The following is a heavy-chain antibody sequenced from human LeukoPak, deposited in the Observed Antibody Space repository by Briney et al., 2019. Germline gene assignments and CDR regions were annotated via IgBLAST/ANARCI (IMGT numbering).Heavy chain of an antibody. V-gene: IGHV3-23*01. D-gene: IGHD3-16*02. CDR3: AKKGVVEITFGGVIPFDY. CDR1: GFTFNNYA. J-gene: IGHJ4*02. CDR2: VSGSGDNT. Sequence: GGSLRLSCAASGFTFNNYAMTWVRQAPGKGLEWVSVVSGSGDNTNYADSVKGRFTISRDNSKNTLFLQMNSLRTEDTAVYYCAKKGVVEITFGGVIPFDYWGQGTLVTVSS.